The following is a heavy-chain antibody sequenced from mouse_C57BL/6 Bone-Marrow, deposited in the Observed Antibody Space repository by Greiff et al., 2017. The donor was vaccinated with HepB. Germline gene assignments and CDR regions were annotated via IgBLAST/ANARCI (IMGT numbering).Heavy chain of an antibody. V-gene: IGHV1-81*01. D-gene: IGHD1-1*01. CDR1: GYTFTSYG. Sequence: QVQLQQSGAELARPGASVKLSCKASGYTFTSYGISWVKQSTGQGLEWIGEIYPRSGNTYYNEKFKGKATLTADKSSSTAYMELRSLTSEDSAVYFCARWRFSPLIYYYGSSPFAYWGQGTLVTVSA. J-gene: IGHJ3*01. CDR3: ARWRFSPLIYYYGSSPFAY. CDR2: IYPRSGNT.